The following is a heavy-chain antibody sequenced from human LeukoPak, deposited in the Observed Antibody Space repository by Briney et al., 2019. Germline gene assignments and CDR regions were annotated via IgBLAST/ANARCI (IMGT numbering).Heavy chain of an antibody. CDR1: GYSFTNYW. CDR2: IYPGDSDT. V-gene: IGHV5-51*01. Sequence: GESLKISCKGSGYSFTNYWIGWVRQMPGKGLEWMGIIYPGDSDTRYSPSFRGQVAISADKSISTAYLQWSSLEASDTAIYYCARFMTVADTENFDHWGQGTLVTVSS. D-gene: IGHD6-19*01. J-gene: IGHJ4*02. CDR3: ARFMTVADTENFDH.